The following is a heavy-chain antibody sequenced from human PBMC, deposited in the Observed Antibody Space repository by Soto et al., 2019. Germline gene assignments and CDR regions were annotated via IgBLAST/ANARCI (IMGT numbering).Heavy chain of an antibody. J-gene: IGHJ3*02. CDR3: AIDNPVVAHALDI. V-gene: IGHV4-59*01. D-gene: IGHD2-15*01. CDR2: IYYSGST. CDR1: CGSISSYY. Sequence: PSETLCLTCTVSCGSISSYYWSWIRQPPGKGLEWIGYIYYSGSTNYNPSLKSRVTISVDTSKNQFSLKLSSVTAADTAVYYCAIDNPVVAHALDIFVQGNMRTGS.